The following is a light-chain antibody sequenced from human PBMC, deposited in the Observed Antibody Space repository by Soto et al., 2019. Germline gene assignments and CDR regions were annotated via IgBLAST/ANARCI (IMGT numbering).Light chain of an antibody. CDR1: SSDVGNYNY. J-gene: IGLJ1*01. Sequence: QSALTQPASVSGSPGQSSTISCTGASSDVGNYNYVSWYQQHPGKAPKLIIYDVSNRPSGVSNRFSGSKSGNTASLTISGLQAEDEADYYCSSYTSSTTLYVFGTGTKVT. CDR3: SSYTSSTTLYV. V-gene: IGLV2-14*03. CDR2: DVS.